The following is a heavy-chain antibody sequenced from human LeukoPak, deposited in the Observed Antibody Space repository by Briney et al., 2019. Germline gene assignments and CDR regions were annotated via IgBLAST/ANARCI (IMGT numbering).Heavy chain of an antibody. CDR1: GDSVSSNSAA. Sequence: SQTLSLTCAISGDSVSSNSAAWNWLRQSPSRGLEWLGRTYYRSKWYNDYAVSVKSRITINPDTSKNQFSLQLNSVTPEDTAVYYCARDHGYCSSTSCYREAFDIWGQGTMVTVSS. CDR3: ARDHGYCSSTSCYREAFDI. D-gene: IGHD2-2*03. J-gene: IGHJ3*02. CDR2: TYYRSKWYN. V-gene: IGHV6-1*01.